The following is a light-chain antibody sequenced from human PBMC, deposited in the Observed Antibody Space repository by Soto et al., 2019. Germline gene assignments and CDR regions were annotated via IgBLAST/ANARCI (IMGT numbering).Light chain of an antibody. CDR2: STT. CDR3: SSYTSSSTRV. Sequence: QTVVTQEPSLTVSPGGTVTLTCASSTGAVTSGYYPNWFQQKPGQAPRSLIYSTTEKHSWTPARFSGSLLGDKAALTLSDVQPDDEAEYYCSSYTSSSTRVFGGGTKLTVL. J-gene: IGLJ3*02. V-gene: IGLV7-43*01. CDR1: TGAVTSGYY.